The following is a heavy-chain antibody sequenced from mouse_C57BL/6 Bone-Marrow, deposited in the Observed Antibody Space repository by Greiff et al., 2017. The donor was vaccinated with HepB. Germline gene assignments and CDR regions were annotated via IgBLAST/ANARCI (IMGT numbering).Heavy chain of an antibody. CDR2: IHPNSGST. J-gene: IGHJ4*01. Sequence: VQLQQSGAELVKPGASVKLSCKASGHTFTSYWMHWVKQRPGQGLEWIGMIHPNSGSTNYNEKFKSKATLTVDKSSSTAYMQLSSLTSEDSAVYYCARGGYFPMDYWGQGTSVTVSS. D-gene: IGHD2-3*01. CDR1: GHTFTSYW. V-gene: IGHV1-64*01. CDR3: ARGGYFPMDY.